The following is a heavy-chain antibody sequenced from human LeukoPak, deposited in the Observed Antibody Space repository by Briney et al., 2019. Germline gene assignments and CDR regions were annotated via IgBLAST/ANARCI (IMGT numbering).Heavy chain of an antibody. CDR2: IYYSGST. J-gene: IGHJ4*02. V-gene: IGHV4-38-2*02. Sequence: SETLSLTCTVSGYSISSSYYWGWIRQPPGKGLEWIGSIYYSGSTYYNPSLKSRVTISVDTSKNQFSLKLSSVTAADTAVYYCARSPGSGYYPDYWGQGTLVTVSS. CDR1: GYSISSSYY. CDR3: ARSPGSGYYPDY. D-gene: IGHD3-22*01.